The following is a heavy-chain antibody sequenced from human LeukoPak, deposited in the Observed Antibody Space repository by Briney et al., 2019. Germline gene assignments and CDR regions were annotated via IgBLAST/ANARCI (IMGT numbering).Heavy chain of an antibody. D-gene: IGHD3-16*02. J-gene: IGHJ4*02. V-gene: IGHV3-11*01. Sequence: PGGSLRLSCAASGFTFSDYYMSWIRQAPGKGLEWVSYISSSGSTIYYADSVKGRFTISRDNAKNSLYLQMSSLRAEDTAVYYCAREALRLRLGELSSPFDYWGQGTLVTVSS. CDR1: GFTFSDYY. CDR3: AREALRLRLGELSSPFDY. CDR2: ISSSGSTI.